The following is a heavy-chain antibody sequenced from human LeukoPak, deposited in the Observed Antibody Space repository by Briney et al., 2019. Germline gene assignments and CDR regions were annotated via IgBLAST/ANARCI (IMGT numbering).Heavy chain of an antibody. J-gene: IGHJ3*01. Sequence: GGSLRLSCAASGFTFSSYDMHWVRQAPGKGLEYVSAISSNGGSTYYANSVKGRFTISRDNSKNTLYLQMGSLRAEDTAIYYCAKDPNGDYIGAFDFWGQGTMVTVSS. V-gene: IGHV3-64*01. D-gene: IGHD2-21*02. CDR3: AKDPNGDYIGAFDF. CDR1: GFTFSSYD. CDR2: ISSNGGST.